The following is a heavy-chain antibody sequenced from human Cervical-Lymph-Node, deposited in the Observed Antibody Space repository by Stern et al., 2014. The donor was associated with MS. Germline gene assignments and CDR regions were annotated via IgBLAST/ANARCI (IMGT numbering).Heavy chain of an antibody. CDR1: GGTFNVYA. D-gene: IGHD2-2*02. V-gene: IGHV1-69*01. J-gene: IGHJ6*02. CDR2: IIPIFGTA. Sequence: VQLVESGAEVKKPGSSVKISCKASGGTFNVYAINWLRQAPGQGLEWMGGIIPIFGTATYAQKFQGRVTITADESTRTTSMQLSSLRSNDTAVYYCARDGRHTYTYALDVWGQGTTVTVSS. CDR3: ARDGRHTYTYALDV.